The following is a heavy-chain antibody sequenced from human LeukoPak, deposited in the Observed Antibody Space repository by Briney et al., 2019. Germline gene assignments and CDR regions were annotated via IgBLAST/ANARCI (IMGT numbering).Heavy chain of an antibody. CDR2: MNQLGNEK. Sequence: GRSQRPSCAASKFTFSDYWMTSVRQAPGKGPEWVAYMNQLGNEKKYLDSVKGRFIISRDNAKNSLYLQMTSLRVDDTAVYYCARGTYYYEFWGQGTLVTVSS. D-gene: IGHD3-22*01. CDR1: KFTFSDYW. J-gene: IGHJ4*02. CDR3: ARGTYYYEF. V-gene: IGHV3-7*04.